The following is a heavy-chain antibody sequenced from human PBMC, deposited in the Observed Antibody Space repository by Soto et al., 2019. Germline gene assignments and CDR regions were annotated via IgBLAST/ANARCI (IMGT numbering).Heavy chain of an antibody. V-gene: IGHV3-48*01. J-gene: IGHJ4*02. D-gene: IGHD3-3*01. CDR2: ISSGSSTI. CDR3: ATKLSGKNPFDY. CDR1: GFTFNTYC. Sequence: GGFLRLSCAASGFTFNTYCMNWVRQTPGKGLEWVSVISSGSSTIYYADSVKGRFTISRDNSKSTLYLQMENLRAEDTAIYYCATKLSGKNPFDYWGQGSLVTVSS.